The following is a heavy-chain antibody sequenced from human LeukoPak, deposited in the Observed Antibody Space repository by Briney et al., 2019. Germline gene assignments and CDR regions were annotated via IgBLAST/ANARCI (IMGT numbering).Heavy chain of an antibody. CDR1: GGSISIYY. CDR3: ARHLFSSTSCYFDY. Sequence: KASETLSLTCTVSGGSISIYYWSWIRQPPGKGLEWIGYIYYSGSTNYNPSLKSRVTISVDTSKNQFSLKLSSVTAADTAVYYCARHLFSSTSCYFDYWGQGTLVTVSS. D-gene: IGHD2-2*01. V-gene: IGHV4-59*08. CDR2: IYYSGST. J-gene: IGHJ4*02.